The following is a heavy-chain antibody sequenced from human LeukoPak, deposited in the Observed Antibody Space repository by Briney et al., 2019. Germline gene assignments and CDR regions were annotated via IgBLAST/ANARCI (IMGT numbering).Heavy chain of an antibody. CDR1: GGSISSSSYF. V-gene: IGHV4-39*05. D-gene: IGHD5-24*01. J-gene: IGHJ3*02. CDR2: VFYTGDT. CDR3: ARVLRDGHNDPFDN. Sequence: SETPSLTCTVSGGSISSSSYFWGWIRQPPEKRLEWIGSVFYTGDTYYSPSLKSRVTLSVDTSKNHFSLRLTSVTAADAAVYYCARVLRDGHNDPFDNWGQGTLVTVSS.